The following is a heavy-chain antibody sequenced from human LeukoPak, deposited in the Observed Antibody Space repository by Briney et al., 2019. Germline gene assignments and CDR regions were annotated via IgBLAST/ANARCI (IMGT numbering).Heavy chain of an antibody. V-gene: IGHV3-21*01. Sequence: GGSLRLSCAASGFTFSSYAMSWVRQAPGKGLEWVSSISSSSSYIYYADSVKGRFTISRDNAKNSLYLQMNSLRAEDTAVYYCARWGSGSDYWGQGTLVTVSS. D-gene: IGHD3-10*01. CDR1: GFTFSSYA. J-gene: IGHJ4*02. CDR3: ARWGSGSDY. CDR2: ISSSSSYI.